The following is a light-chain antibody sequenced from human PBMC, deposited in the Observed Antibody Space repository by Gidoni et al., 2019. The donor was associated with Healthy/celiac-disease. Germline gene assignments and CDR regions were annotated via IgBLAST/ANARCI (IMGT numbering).Light chain of an antibody. CDR1: QSVSSN. CDR2: GAT. CDR3: QQYNNWPPYT. J-gene: IGKJ2*01. Sequence: EIVMTQSPATLSVSPGERATISCRASQSVSSNLAWYQQKPGQAHRLLIYGATTRATGIPARFSGSGSGKEFTLTISRLQSEDFAVYCCQQYNNWPPYTFGQGTKLEIK. V-gene: IGKV3-15*01.